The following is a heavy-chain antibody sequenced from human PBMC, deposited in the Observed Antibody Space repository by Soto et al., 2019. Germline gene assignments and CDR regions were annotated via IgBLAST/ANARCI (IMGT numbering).Heavy chain of an antibody. J-gene: IGHJ5*02. CDR2: IIPIFGTA. CDR3: ARDSSYYDSSGYYFPWFDP. D-gene: IGHD3-22*01. Sequence: SVKVSCKAPGGTFSSYAISWVRQAPGQGLEWMGGIIPIFGTANYAQKFQGRVTITADESTSTAYMELSSLRSEDTAVYYCARDSSYYDSSGYYFPWFDPWGQGTLVTVSS. V-gene: IGHV1-69*13. CDR1: GGTFSSYA.